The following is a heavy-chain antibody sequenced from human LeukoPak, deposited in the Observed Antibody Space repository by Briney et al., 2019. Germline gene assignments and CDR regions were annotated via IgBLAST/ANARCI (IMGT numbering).Heavy chain of an antibody. CDR2: ISANDGKT. J-gene: IGHJ5*02. D-gene: IGHD2-2*01. CDR3: ARDSAASNNWFDP. Sequence: GASVKVSCKSSGFVFTSYGFTWVRQAPGQGLEWMGWISANDGKTHYSERHQVRVTMTTDTVTSTAYMELRSLRSDDTAVYYCARDSAASNNWFDPWGQGTLVTVSS. CDR1: GFVFTSYG. V-gene: IGHV1-18*01.